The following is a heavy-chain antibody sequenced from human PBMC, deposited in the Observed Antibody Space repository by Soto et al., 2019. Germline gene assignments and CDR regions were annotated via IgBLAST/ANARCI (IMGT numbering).Heavy chain of an antibody. CDR3: AAHLYCDSSGADAFDI. J-gene: IGHJ3*02. Sequence: GASVKVSCKVSGYTLTELSMHWVRQAPGKGLEWMGGFDPEDGETIYAQKFQGRVTMTEDTSTDTAYMELSSLRSEDTAVYYCAAHLYCDSSGADAFDIWGQGTMVTVSS. V-gene: IGHV1-24*01. CDR2: FDPEDGET. CDR1: GYTLTELS. D-gene: IGHD3-22*01.